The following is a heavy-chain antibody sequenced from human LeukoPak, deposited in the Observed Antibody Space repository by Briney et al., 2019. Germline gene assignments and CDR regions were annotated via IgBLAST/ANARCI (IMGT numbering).Heavy chain of an antibody. D-gene: IGHD3-22*01. J-gene: IGHJ1*01. CDR1: GFTFSRYW. CDR3: ARAPSEIGGYYPEYFRH. V-gene: IGHV3-74*01. CDR2: IKSDGST. Sequence: GGSLRLSCAASGFTFSRYWMHWVRQAPGKGLVWVSRIKSDGSTNYADSVKGRFTIPRDNAKNTVSLQMNSLRAEDTGVYYCARAPSEIGGYYPEYFRHWGQGTLVTVSS.